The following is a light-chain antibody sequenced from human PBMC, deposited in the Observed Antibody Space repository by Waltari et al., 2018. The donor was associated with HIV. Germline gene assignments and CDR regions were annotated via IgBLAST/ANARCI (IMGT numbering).Light chain of an antibody. Sequence: DIVLTQSPATLSLSPGETATLACGASQTVSTTYLAWYQQKPGLAPRLLIYDVSTRATGIPDRFSGSGSGTDFTLTISRLEPEDFAVYYCQHYGSAPTTFGPGTKVDIK. CDR1: QTVSTTY. J-gene: IGKJ3*01. CDR3: QHYGSAPTT. V-gene: IGKV3D-20*01. CDR2: DVS.